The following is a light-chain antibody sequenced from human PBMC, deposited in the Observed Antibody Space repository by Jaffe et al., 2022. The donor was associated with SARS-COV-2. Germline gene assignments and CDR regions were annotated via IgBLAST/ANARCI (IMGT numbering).Light chain of an antibody. CDR1: QTISTY. J-gene: IGKJ3*01. Sequence: DIQMTQSPSSLSASVGDRVTITCRASQTISTYLNWYQQKPGKAPELLIYSASSLQSGVPSRFSGSGSGTDFTLTISRLQPEDFATYYCQQSYSIPQTFGPGTKVDIK. V-gene: IGKV1-39*01. CDR3: QQSYSIPQT. CDR2: SAS.